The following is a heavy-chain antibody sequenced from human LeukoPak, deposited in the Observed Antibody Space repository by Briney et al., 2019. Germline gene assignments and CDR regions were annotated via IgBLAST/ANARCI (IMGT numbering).Heavy chain of an antibody. CDR3: AKGREYSSGWFPIWFDP. D-gene: IGHD6-19*01. V-gene: IGHV3-30*18. CDR1: GFTFSSYG. J-gene: IGHJ5*02. CDR2: ISYDGSNK. Sequence: GRSLRLSCAASGFTFSSYGMHWVRQAPGKGLEWVAVISYDGSNKYYADSVKGRFTISRDNSKNTLYLQMNSLRAEDTAVYYCAKGREYSSGWFPIWFDPWGQGTLVTVSS.